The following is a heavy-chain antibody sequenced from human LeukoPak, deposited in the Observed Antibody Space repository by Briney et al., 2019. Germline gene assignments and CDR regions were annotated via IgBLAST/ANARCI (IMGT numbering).Heavy chain of an antibody. D-gene: IGHD2-2*01. CDR3: ASFCSSSSCALDF. CDR1: GFTFSSSW. CDR2: IKKDGSTT. Sequence: GGSLRLSCAASGFTFSSSWMHWVRQAPGKGLVWVSRIKKDGSTTDYADSVMGRFTISRDNAKNTLYLQMNSLRAEDTVVYYCASFCSSSSCALDFWGQGTLVTVSS. V-gene: IGHV3-74*01. J-gene: IGHJ4*02.